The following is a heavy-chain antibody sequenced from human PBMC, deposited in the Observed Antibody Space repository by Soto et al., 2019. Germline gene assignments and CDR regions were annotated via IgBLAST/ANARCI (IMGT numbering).Heavy chain of an antibody. Sequence: SETLPLTCAVSGYSIASGYYWSWIRQPPGKGLEWIGSIYNAGSVYYNPSLNSRVAMSLDTSDNHFAPKLTSVTAADTAVYYCARTFDYYGMDVWGQGTTVTVSS. V-gene: IGHV4-38-2*01. CDR1: GYSIASGYY. CDR3: ARTFDYYGMDV. J-gene: IGHJ6*02. CDR2: IYNAGSV.